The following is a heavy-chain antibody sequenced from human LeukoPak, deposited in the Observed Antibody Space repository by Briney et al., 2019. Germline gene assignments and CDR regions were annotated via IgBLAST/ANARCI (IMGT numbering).Heavy chain of an antibody. CDR1: GGTFTSYA. CDR3: ARSRVYDILTGYYY. CDR2: IIPIFGTA. Sequence: SVKLSCTASGGTFTSYAISWVRQAPGQGLEWMGGIIPIFGTANYAQKFQGRGTITTDESTSTAYMELSSLRSEDTAVYYCARSRVYDILTGYYYWGQGTLVTVSS. V-gene: IGHV1-69*05. D-gene: IGHD3-9*01. J-gene: IGHJ4*02.